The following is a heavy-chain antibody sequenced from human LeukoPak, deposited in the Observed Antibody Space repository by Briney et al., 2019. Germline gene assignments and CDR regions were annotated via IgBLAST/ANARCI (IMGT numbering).Heavy chain of an antibody. CDR1: GGSISSYY. V-gene: IGHV4-59*01. CDR3: ARVGEVAGCKGGGGYMDV. Sequence: PSETLSLTCTVSGGSISSYYWSWVRQPPGKGLEWIGYIYYSGSTNYNPSLKSRVTISVDTSKNQFSLKLSSVTAADTAVYYCARVGEVAGCKGGGGYMDVWGKGTTVTVSS. D-gene: IGHD6-13*01. J-gene: IGHJ6*03. CDR2: IYYSGST.